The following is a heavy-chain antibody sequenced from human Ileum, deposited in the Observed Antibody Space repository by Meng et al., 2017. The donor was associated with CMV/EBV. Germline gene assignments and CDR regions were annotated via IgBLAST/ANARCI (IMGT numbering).Heavy chain of an antibody. V-gene: IGHV4-4*07. J-gene: IGHJ5*02. D-gene: IGHD1-26*01. CDR1: SAPISPHY. CDR3: ARSRREDWFDP. CDR2: IYTGGPT. Sequence: APGPGLVKPSETLPLPRTVSSAPISPHYWNWIRQPAGKGLEWIGRIYTGGPTDYNPSLKSRVTMSVDTSKNQFSLKVYSVTAADTAIYYCARSRREDWFDPWGQGTLVTVSS.